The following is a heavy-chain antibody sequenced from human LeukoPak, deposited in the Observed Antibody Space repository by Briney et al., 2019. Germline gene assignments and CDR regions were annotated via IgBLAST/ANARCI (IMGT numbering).Heavy chain of an antibody. CDR1: GFTFSSYE. CDR3: ASRTGSSPGGY. D-gene: IGHD6-6*01. CDR2: ISSSGSTI. J-gene: IGHJ4*02. Sequence: GGSLRLSCAAPGFTFSSYEMNWVRQAPGKGLEWVSYISSSGSTIYYADSAKVRFTISRDNAKNSLYLQMNSLRAEDTAVYYCASRTGSSPGGYWGQGTLVSVSS. V-gene: IGHV3-48*03.